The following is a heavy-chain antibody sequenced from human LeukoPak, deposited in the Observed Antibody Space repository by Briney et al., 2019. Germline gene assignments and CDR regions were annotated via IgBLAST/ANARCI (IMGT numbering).Heavy chain of an antibody. CDR1: GFTFSNFA. J-gene: IGHJ4*02. D-gene: IGHD3-22*01. CDR3: AKRGGFDSSGYYQPPEDY. CDR2: ISGSGLST. Sequence: GGSLRLSCVASGFTFSNFAISWVRQAPGKGLEWVSAISGSGLSTYYADSVKGRFTISRDNSKNTVYLQMNGLSAEDTAVYYCAKRGGFDSSGYYQPPEDYWGQGSLVTVSS. V-gene: IGHV3-23*01.